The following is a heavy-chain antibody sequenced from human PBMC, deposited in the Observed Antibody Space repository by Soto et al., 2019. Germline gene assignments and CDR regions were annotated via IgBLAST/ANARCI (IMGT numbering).Heavy chain of an antibody. CDR3: AKSQSQPLSCFDP. V-gene: IGHV3-23*01. CDR2: ISGSDGRT. Sequence: PGGSLRLSCAASGFTFSSYAMSWVRQAPGKGLEWVSDISGSDGRTYYAGSVKGRFTISRDNSKNTLYPQMNSLRAEDTAVYYCAKSQSQPLSCFDPWRQRTLVTVSS. CDR1: GFTFSSYA. J-gene: IGHJ5*02. D-gene: IGHD2-2*01.